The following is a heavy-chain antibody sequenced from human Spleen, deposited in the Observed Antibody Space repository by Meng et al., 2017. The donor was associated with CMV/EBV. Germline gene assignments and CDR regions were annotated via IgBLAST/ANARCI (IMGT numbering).Heavy chain of an antibody. CDR3: ARDSPTQWSQLLNDAFDI. CDR1: GGSFSGYY. D-gene: IGHD5-24*01. Sequence: SETLSLTCAVYGGSFSGYYWSWIRQPPGKGLEWIGEINHSGSTNYNPSLKSRVTISVDTSKNQFSLKLSSVTAADTAVYYCARDSPTQWSQLLNDAFDIWGQGTMVTVSS. CDR2: INHSGST. V-gene: IGHV4-34*01. J-gene: IGHJ3*02.